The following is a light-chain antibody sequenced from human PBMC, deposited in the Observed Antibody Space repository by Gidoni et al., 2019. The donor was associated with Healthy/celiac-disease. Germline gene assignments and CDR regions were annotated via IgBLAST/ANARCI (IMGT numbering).Light chain of an antibody. CDR1: QSISSW. CDR3: QQYISYPLT. CDR2: KAS. J-gene: IGKJ4*01. V-gene: IGKV1-5*03. Sequence: DIQMTQSPSTLSASVGDRVTITCRVSQSISSWLAWYLQKPGKAPKLLIYKASSLESGVPSRFSGSGSGTEFTLTISSLQPDDFATYYCQQYISYPLTFGGGTKVEIK.